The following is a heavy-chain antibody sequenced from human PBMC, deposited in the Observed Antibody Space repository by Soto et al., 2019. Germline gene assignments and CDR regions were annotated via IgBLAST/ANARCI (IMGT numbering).Heavy chain of an antibody. J-gene: IGHJ4*02. D-gene: IGHD2-21*01. V-gene: IGHV3-64*01. CDR1: GFTFSAYT. CDR2: ITNNGDYT. Sequence: EVQLVESGGVLVQPGGSLRLSCAAPGFTFSAYTMHWVRQAPGGGLEYVSAITNNGDYTYYASSVKGRFTISRDNSKNTLFLQMGSLRAEDMAVYYCARAKNGGDYDYWGQGTLVTVSS. CDR3: ARAKNGGDYDY.